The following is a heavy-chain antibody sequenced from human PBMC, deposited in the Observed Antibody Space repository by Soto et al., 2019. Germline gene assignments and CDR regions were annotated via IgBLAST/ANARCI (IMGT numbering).Heavy chain of an antibody. CDR1: GYTFTANY. V-gene: IGHV1-2*02. CDR3: ARGTGTSWFES. Sequence: ASVKVSCKASGYTFTANYIHWVRQAPGQGLEWMGWINSNSGGTKYAQNFQGRVTLTRDTSISTVYMDLSRLISDDTAVYYCARGTGTSWFESWGQGTLVTVSS. J-gene: IGHJ5*01. CDR2: INSNSGGT. D-gene: IGHD1-7*01.